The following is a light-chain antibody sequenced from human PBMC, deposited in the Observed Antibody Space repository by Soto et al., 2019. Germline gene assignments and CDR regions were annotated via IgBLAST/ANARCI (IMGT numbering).Light chain of an antibody. CDR2: DTS. CDR3: LLSYSGARPVV. V-gene: IGLV7-46*01. J-gene: IGLJ2*01. Sequence: QAVVTQEPSLTVSPGATVTLTCGSSTGAVTSGNYPYWFQQKPGQAPRTLIYDTSNKHSWTPARFSGSLLGGKAALTLSGAQPEDEAEYYCLLSYSGARPVVFGGGTKLTVL. CDR1: TGAVTSGNY.